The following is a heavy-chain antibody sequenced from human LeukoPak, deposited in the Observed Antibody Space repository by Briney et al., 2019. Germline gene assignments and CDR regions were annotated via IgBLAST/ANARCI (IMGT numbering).Heavy chain of an antibody. V-gene: IGHV4-59*11. D-gene: IGHD3-10*01. CDR1: GGSISSHY. CDR3: ARVLCVGEPNWFDP. J-gene: IGHJ5*02. Sequence: SETLSLTCTVSGGSISSHYWSWIRQPPGKGLEWIGYIYYSGSTTYNPSLKSRVTISRDTSKNQFSLKVNSVTTADTAVCYCARVLCVGEPNWFDPWGQGTLVTVSS. CDR2: IYYSGST.